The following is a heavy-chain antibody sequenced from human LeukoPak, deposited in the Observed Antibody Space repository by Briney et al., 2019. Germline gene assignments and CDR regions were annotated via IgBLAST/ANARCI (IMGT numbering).Heavy chain of an antibody. CDR1: GFTFNTFN. CDR2: ITSGGDYI. CDR3: ARGHYDVLAASYKWTPDY. D-gene: IGHD3-9*01. Sequence: GGSLRLSCAASGFTFNTFNMNWVRQAPGKGLEWVSSITSGGDYIYYADSVKGRFTTSRDNAKNSLSLQLNSLRVEDTAVYYCARGHYDVLAASYKWTPDYWGQGTLVTVSP. J-gene: IGHJ4*02. V-gene: IGHV3-21*01.